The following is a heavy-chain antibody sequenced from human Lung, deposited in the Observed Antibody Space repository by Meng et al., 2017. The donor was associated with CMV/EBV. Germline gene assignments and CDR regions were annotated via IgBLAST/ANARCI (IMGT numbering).Heavy chain of an antibody. CDR2: ISAYNGNT. J-gene: IGHJ6*01. Sequence: ASVXVSCKASGYTFTSYGISWVRQAPGQGLEWMGWISAYNGNTNYAQKLQGRVTMTTDTSTSTAYMELRSLRSDDTAVYYCAREMDCSSTSCYVLPNYYYYGMDVWGQGTTVTGAS. CDR1: GYTFTSYG. V-gene: IGHV1-18*01. D-gene: IGHD2-2*01. CDR3: AREMDCSSTSCYVLPNYYYYGMDV.